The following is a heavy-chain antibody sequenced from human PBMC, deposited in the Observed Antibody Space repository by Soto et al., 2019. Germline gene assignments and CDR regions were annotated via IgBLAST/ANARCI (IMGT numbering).Heavy chain of an antibody. CDR2: VTQDGRET. D-gene: IGHD4-4*01. Sequence: EVQLVESGGGLVQPGGSVRLSCAASGFSFSRFCMTWVRQPPGKGLEWVASVTQDGRETYYVDSVEGRFTVSRGNAENSLYLQMNTLTAEDTAIYYCARAPGDYSSYGGPFRERYGLDVWGQGTTVSVSS. J-gene: IGHJ6*02. V-gene: IGHV3-7*03. CDR3: ARAPGDYSSYGGPFRERYGLDV. CDR1: GFSFSRFC.